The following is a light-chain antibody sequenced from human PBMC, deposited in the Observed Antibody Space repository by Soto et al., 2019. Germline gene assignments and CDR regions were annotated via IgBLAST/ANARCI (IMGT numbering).Light chain of an antibody. CDR3: ATWDSSLSAVV. CDR2: DNT. CDR1: TSNIGNNY. V-gene: IGLV1-51*01. J-gene: IGLJ2*01. Sequence: QSVLTQPPSVSAAPGQKVTISCSGSTSNIGNNYVSWYQQLPGTAPKLLIYDNTKRPSGIPDRFSGSKSGTSATLGITGLQTGDEAAYYCATWDSSLSAVVFGGGTKLTVL.